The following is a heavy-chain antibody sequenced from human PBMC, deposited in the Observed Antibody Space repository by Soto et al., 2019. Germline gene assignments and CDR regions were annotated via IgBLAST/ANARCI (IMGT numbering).Heavy chain of an antibody. V-gene: IGHV3-48*01. J-gene: IGHJ6*03. D-gene: IGHD2-15*01. CDR2: ISSSSSTI. Sequence: GGSLRLSCAASGFTFSSYSMNWVRQAPGKGLEWVSYISSSSSTIYYADSVKGRFTISRDNAKNSLYLQMNSLRAEDTAVYYCARDGGYCSGGSCYSRYYYYMDVWGKGTTVTVSS. CDR3: ARDGGYCSGGSCYSRYYYYMDV. CDR1: GFTFSSYS.